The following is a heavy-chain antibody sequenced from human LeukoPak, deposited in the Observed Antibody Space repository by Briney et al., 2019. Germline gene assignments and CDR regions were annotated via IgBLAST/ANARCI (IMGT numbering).Heavy chain of an antibody. D-gene: IGHD3-10*01. CDR3: ARDGSGSFDY. V-gene: IGHV3-33*01. Sequence: GRSLRLSCAASGFTFSSYGMHRVRQAPGKGLEWVAVIWYDGSNKYYADSVKGRFTISRDNSKNTLYLQMNSLRAEDTAVYYCARDGSGSFDYWGQGTLVTVSS. J-gene: IGHJ4*02. CDR2: IWYDGSNK. CDR1: GFTFSSYG.